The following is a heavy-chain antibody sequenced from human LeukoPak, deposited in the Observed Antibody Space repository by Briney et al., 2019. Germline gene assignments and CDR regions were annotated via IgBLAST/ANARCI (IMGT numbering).Heavy chain of an antibody. D-gene: IGHD3-3*01. V-gene: IGHV3-49*04. Sequence: GRSLRLSCSTSGFTFRDYALTWVRQAPGKGLEWVSFIRSKTHGGTTDYAASVAGRFSISRDDSNSVAYLQMDSLRTEDTAVYYCARATRISLFGVQYYFDSLGQGTLVTVSS. CDR3: ARATRISLFGVQYYFDS. CDR1: GFTFRDYA. J-gene: IGHJ4*02. CDR2: IRSKTHGGTT.